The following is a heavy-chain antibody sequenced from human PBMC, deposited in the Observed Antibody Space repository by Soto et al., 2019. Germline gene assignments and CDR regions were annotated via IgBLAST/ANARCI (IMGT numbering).Heavy chain of an antibody. CDR3: VEEGGAGTGY. V-gene: IGHV3-74*01. CDR2: ISKDGSSA. CDR1: GFDFRTHW. J-gene: IGHJ4*02. D-gene: IGHD3-16*01. Sequence: TGGSLRLSCGTSGFDFRTHWMHWARQVPGKGLEWLSRISKDGSSAGYADSVRGRFTISRDNTKNTISLQMNSLRVEDTAVYSCVEEGGAGTGYWGQGILVTVSS.